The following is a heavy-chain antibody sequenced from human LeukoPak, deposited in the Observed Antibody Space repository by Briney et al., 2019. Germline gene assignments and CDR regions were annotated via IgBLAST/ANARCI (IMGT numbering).Heavy chain of an antibody. J-gene: IGHJ4*02. CDR3: ARDRGGLLWFGESDY. Sequence: PSETLSLTCTVSGGSISSYYWSWIRQPPGKGLEWIGYIYYSGSTNYSPSLKSRVTISVDTSKNQFSLKLSSVTAADTAVYYCARDRGGLLWFGESDYWGQGTLVTVSS. V-gene: IGHV4-59*12. D-gene: IGHD3-10*01. CDR2: IYYSGST. CDR1: GGSISSYY.